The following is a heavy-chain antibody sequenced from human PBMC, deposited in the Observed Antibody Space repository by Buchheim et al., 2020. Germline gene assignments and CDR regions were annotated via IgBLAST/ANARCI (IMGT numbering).Heavy chain of an antibody. CDR3: TTGAAVAGASWYYYYGMDV. V-gene: IGHV3-15*01. Sequence: EVQLVESGGGLVKPGGSLRLSCAASGFTFSNAWMSWVRQAPGKGLEWVGRIKSKTDGGTTDYAAPVKGRFTISRDDSQNTLYLQMNSPKTEDTAVYYCTTGAAVAGASWYYYYGMDVWGQGTT. J-gene: IGHJ6*02. D-gene: IGHD6-19*01. CDR2: IKSKTDGGTT. CDR1: GFTFSNAW.